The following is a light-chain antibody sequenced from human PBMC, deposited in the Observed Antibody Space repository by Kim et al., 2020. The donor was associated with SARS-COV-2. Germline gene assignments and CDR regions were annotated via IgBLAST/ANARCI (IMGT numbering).Light chain of an antibody. CDR2: DAA. CDR1: QSISTN. J-gene: IGKJ4*01. CDR3: QQYNDWPLT. Sequence: VSPGETATLSCWASQSISTNLTWYQQKPGQAPRLLIYDAATRATGVPARFSGRGSGTAFTLTISSLQSEDFAVYYCQQYNDWPLTFGGGTKVDIK. V-gene: IGKV3-15*01.